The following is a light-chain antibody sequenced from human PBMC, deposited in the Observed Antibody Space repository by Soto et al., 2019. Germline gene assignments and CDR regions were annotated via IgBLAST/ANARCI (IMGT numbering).Light chain of an antibody. V-gene: IGKV1-33*01. CDR2: DAS. CDR1: QDISNY. J-gene: IGKJ1*01. CDR3: QQYVTSSPRT. Sequence: DIQMTQSPSSLSASVGDRVTITCQASQDISNYLNWYQQKPGKAPKLPIYDASNLETGVPSRFSGSGSGTDFTFTISSLQPEDIAVYYCQQYVTSSPRTFGQGTKVDIK.